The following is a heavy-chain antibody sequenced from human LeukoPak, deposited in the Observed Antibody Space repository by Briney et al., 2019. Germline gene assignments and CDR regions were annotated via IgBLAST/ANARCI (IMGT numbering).Heavy chain of an antibody. CDR1: GFTFSDYY. D-gene: IGHD3-16*01. CDR3: ARALGGSTGAFDI. CDR2: ISSSGSII. Sequence: GGSLRLSCAASGFTFSDYYMTWIRQAPGKGLEWVSYISSSGSIIYYADSAKGRFIISRDNAKNSLYLQMNSLRAEDTAVYYCARALGGSTGAFDIWGQGTMVTVSS. J-gene: IGHJ3*02. V-gene: IGHV3-11*04.